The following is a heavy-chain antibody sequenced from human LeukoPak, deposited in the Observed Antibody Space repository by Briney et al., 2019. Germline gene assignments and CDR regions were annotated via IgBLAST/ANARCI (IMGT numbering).Heavy chain of an antibody. CDR1: GFTFSSYS. D-gene: IGHD3-16*01. CDR2: ISGSSGTI. J-gene: IGHJ6*03. Sequence: GGSLRLSCAASGFTFSSYSMNWIRQAPGKGLEWVSYISGSSGTIYYADSVKGRFTISRDNAKNSLYLQMNSLRAEDTAVYYCARRSEFGVLYYMDVWGKGTTVTVSS. CDR3: ARRSEFGVLYYMDV. V-gene: IGHV3-48*01.